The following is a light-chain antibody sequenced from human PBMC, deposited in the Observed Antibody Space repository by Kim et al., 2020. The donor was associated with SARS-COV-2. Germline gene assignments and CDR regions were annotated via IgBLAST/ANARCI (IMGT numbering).Light chain of an antibody. CDR1: QSVRSD. Sequence: SPGERATLSCRASQSVRSDLAWYQPKPGRAPRLLIYDASTRATGIPDRFSGSGSGTEFTLTISSLQSEDFAAYYCQQYNKWPPRYTFGQGTKREI. V-gene: IGKV3-15*01. J-gene: IGKJ2*01. CDR2: DAS. CDR3: QQYNKWPPRYT.